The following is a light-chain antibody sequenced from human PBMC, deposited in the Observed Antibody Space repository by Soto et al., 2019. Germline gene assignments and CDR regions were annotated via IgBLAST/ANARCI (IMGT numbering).Light chain of an antibody. V-gene: IGKV1-5*01. CDR1: QSISSW. J-gene: IGKJ1*01. CDR3: QHYNSYWT. Sequence: DIQMTQSPSTLSASVGDRVTITCRASQSISSWLAWYQQKPGKAPKLLIYDASSLESGVPSRFSGSGSGTESTLTISRLQPDDFANYYCQHYNSYWTFGQGTKVEIK. CDR2: DAS.